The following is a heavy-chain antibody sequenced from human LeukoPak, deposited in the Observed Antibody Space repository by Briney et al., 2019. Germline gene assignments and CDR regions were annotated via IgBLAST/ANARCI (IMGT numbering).Heavy chain of an antibody. J-gene: IGHJ4*02. D-gene: IGHD3-10*01. CDR1: GGSISSSSYY. CDR2: IYYSGTT. CDR3: ARVGYGSGSLPFFDY. Sequence: SETLSLTCTVSGGSISSSSYYWGWIRQPPGKGLEWIGSIYYSGTTNYNPSLKSRVTISVDTSKNQFSLKLSSVTAADTAVYYCARVGYGSGSLPFFDYWGQGTLVTVSS. V-gene: IGHV4-39*07.